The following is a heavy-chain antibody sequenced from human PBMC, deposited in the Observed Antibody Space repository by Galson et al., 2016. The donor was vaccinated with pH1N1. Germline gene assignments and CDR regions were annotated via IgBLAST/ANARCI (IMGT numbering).Heavy chain of an antibody. D-gene: IGHD1-26*01. J-gene: IGHJ4*02. CDR2: IDPSGGGT. V-gene: IGHV1-46*01. CDR3: TRDLGRLREF. CDR1: GYTFTNYY. Sequence: SVKVSCKASGYTFTNYYFHWVRQAPGQGLEWMGVIDPSGGGTTYAQKFQARVTMTRDTSTTTVYLDLSSLKSEDTAVYYCTRDLGRLREFCGQGTLVTVSS.